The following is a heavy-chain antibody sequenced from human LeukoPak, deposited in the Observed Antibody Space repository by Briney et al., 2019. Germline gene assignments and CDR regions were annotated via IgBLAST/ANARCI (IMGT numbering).Heavy chain of an antibody. J-gene: IGHJ6*03. D-gene: IGHD2-2*02. CDR1: GFTFSSYG. CDR3: AKEHTLFYYYMDV. V-gene: IGHV3-30*02. Sequence: GGSLRLSCAASGFTFSSYGMHWVRQAPGKGLEWVAFIRYDGSNKYYADSVKGRFTISRDNSKNTLYLQMNSLRAEDTAVYYFAKEHTLFYYYMDVWGKGTTVTVSS. CDR2: IRYDGSNK.